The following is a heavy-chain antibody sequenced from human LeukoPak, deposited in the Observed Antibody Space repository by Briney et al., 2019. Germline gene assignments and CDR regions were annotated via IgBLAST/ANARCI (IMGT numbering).Heavy chain of an antibody. CDR1: RFTFDGYA. D-gene: IGHD6-6*01. CDR3: AKSGTYSSSSGYIDS. J-gene: IGHJ4*02. Sequence: GRSLRLSCAASRFTFDGYAMHWVRQAPGKGLEWVSSISWNSGNTDYAASVKGRFTISRDNAKKSLHLQMNSLRAEDTALYYCAKSGTYSSSSGYIDSWCQGTLVTVSS. CDR2: ISWNSGNT. V-gene: IGHV3-9*01.